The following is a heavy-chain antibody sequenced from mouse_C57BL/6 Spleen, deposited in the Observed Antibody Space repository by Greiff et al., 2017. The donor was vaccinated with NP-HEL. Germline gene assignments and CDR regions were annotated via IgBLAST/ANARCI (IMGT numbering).Heavy chain of an antibody. CDR1: GYTFTDYA. Sequence: QVQLQQSGPELVRPGVSVKISCKGSGYTFTDYAMHWVKQSHSKSLAGNGVISNYSGDASYNQTFNDKATMTVDNSSSTASMELARLTSEDSAVYYCARAPPRYGSRYFDVWGTGTTVTVSS. J-gene: IGHJ1*03. CDR2: ISNYSGDA. D-gene: IGHD1-1*01. V-gene: IGHV1-67*01. CDR3: ARAPPRYGSRYFDV.